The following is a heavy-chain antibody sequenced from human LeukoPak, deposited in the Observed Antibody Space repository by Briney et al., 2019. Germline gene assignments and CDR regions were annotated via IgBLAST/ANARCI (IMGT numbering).Heavy chain of an antibody. D-gene: IGHD3-3*01. CDR2: IYYSGST. CDR1: GGSISSHY. Sequence: SETLSLTCTVSGGSISSHYWSWIRQPPGKGLEWIGYIYYSGSTNYNPSLKSRVTISVDTSKNQFSLKLSSVTAADTAVYYCARMGPSYDFWSGYYGVGWFDPWGQGTLVTVSS. J-gene: IGHJ5*02. V-gene: IGHV4-59*11. CDR3: ARMGPSYDFWSGYYGVGWFDP.